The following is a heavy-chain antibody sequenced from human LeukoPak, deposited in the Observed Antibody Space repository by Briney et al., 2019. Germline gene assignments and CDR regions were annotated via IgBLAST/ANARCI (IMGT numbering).Heavy chain of an antibody. V-gene: IGHV1-18*01. CDR1: GYTFTSYG. Sequence: ASVKVSCKASGYTFTSYGISRVRQAPGQGLEWMGWISAYNGNTNYAQKLQGRVTMTTDTSTSTAYMELRSLRSDDTAVYYCARGQTYDFWSGYYTDNNWFDPWGQGTLVTVSS. CDR2: ISAYNGNT. J-gene: IGHJ5*02. D-gene: IGHD3-3*01. CDR3: ARGQTYDFWSGYYTDNNWFDP.